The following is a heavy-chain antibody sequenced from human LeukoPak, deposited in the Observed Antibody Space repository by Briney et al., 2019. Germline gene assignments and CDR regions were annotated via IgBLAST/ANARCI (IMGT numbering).Heavy chain of an antibody. Sequence: GRSLRLSCTASGFTLSSYAIHWVRQAPGEGLEWVSVIYLDGSKIYYADSVNGRFPLSRDNSKNTLYLHTTSLIAEDTAVYYCARDDSGSVIRGVLHYWGQGALVTVSS. D-gene: IGHD3-10*01. CDR1: GFTLSSYA. CDR3: ARDDSGSVIRGVLHY. CDR2: IYLDGSKI. V-gene: IGHV3-33*01. J-gene: IGHJ4*02.